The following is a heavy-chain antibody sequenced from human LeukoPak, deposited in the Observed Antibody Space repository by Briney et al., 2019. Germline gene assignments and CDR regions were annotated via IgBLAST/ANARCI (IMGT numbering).Heavy chain of an antibody. CDR1: EFSVGSNY. CDR2: IYSGGST. Sequence: PGGSLRLSCAASEFSVGSNYMTWVRQAPGKGLEWVSLIYSGGSTYYADSVKGRFTISRDKSKNTLYLQMNSLRAEDTALYYCAKDFWSGYYSGYFDYWGQGTLVTVSS. CDR3: AKDFWSGYYSGYFDY. D-gene: IGHD3-3*01. V-gene: IGHV3-66*01. J-gene: IGHJ4*02.